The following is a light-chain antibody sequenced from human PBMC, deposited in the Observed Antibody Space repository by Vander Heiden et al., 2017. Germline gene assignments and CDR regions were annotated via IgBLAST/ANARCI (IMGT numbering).Light chain of an antibody. J-gene: IGKJ2*01. CDR3: QQSLRSPFT. CDR1: ESVGDTS. CDR2: RTS. V-gene: IGKV3-20*01. Sequence: SQASVAVARGERATLSCRASESVGDTSLAWFQQKPGQAPRLLISRTSTRATGIADRFSGSGSGTDFTLTVSRVEPEDYAVYYCQQSLRSPFTFGQGTKLEIK.